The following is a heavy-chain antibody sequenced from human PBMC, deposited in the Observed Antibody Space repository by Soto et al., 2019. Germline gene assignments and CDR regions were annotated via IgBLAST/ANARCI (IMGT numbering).Heavy chain of an antibody. Sequence: PGESLKISCKGSGYSSTSYWIGWVRQMPGKGLECMGIIYPGDSDTRYSPSFQGQVTISADKSISTAYLQWSGLKASDTAMYYCARTAAAGKYYYGMDVWGQGTTVTVSS. D-gene: IGHD6-13*01. J-gene: IGHJ6*02. V-gene: IGHV5-51*01. CDR1: GYSSTSYW. CDR3: ARTAAAGKYYYGMDV. CDR2: IYPGDSDT.